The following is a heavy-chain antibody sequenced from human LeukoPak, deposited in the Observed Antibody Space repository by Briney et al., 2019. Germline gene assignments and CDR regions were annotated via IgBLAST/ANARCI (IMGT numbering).Heavy chain of an antibody. Sequence: GGSLRLSCAASGFTFSNYAMNWVRQAPGKGLVWVSTMSGSGGSTYYAASVKGRSTISEDHSKNTVFLHMNSLSADDTAVYYCAEGVGTWYQPFDSWGQGTLVTVSS. CDR1: GFTFSNYA. D-gene: IGHD6-13*01. J-gene: IGHJ4*02. CDR3: AEGVGTWYQPFDS. V-gene: IGHV3-23*01. CDR2: MSGSGGST.